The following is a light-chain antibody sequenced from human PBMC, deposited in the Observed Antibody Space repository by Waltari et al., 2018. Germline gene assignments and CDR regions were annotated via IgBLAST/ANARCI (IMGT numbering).Light chain of an antibody. J-gene: IGKJ2*01. CDR1: QSISRN. V-gene: IGKV3-15*01. CDR2: GAS. CDR3: QQYNNWRT. Sequence: EILMTQSPPTLSVSPGARATLSCRASQSISRNFAWYQQKPGQAPGPRISGASTRATGIPARFSGSGSGTEFTLTISSLQSEDFAVYYCQQYNNWRTFGQGTKLEIK.